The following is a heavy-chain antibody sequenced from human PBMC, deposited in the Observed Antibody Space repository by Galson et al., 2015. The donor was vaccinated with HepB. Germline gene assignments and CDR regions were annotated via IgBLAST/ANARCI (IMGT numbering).Heavy chain of an antibody. Sequence: SVKVSCKASGYTFTGYYMHWVRQAPGQGLEWTGWINPNSGGTNYAQKFQGWVTMTRDTSISTAYMELSRLRSDDTAVYYCARGRRTGNWFDPWGQGTLVTVSS. V-gene: IGHV1-2*04. D-gene: IGHD3-10*01. CDR1: GYTFTGYY. CDR3: ARGRRTGNWFDP. J-gene: IGHJ5*02. CDR2: INPNSGGT.